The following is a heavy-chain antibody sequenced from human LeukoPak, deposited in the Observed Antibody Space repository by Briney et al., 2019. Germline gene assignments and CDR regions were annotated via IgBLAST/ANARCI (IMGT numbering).Heavy chain of an antibody. D-gene: IGHD6-13*01. V-gene: IGHV2-5*01. CDR2: IYWNDDK. Sequence: ESGPTLVKPTQTLTLTCTFSGFSLSTSGVGVGWIRQPPGKALEWLALIYWNDDKRYSPSLKSRLTITKGTSKNQVVLTMTNMDPVDTATYYCAHRVLFAAAGYNWFDPWGQGTLVTVSS. CDR3: AHRVLFAAAGYNWFDP. J-gene: IGHJ5*02. CDR1: GFSLSTSGVG.